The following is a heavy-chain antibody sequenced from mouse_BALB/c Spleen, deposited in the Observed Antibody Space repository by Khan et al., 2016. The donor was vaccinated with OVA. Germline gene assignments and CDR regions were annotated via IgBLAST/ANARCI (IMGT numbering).Heavy chain of an antibody. J-gene: IGHJ3*01. CDR3: ARGGSGGFAY. Sequence: QVQLQQSGGDLMKPGASVKISCKATGYTFSSYWIEWVKQRPGHGLEWIGQIFPGSVSTTYNEKFKGKATFTADTSSNTAYMQLNSLTSGDSAVYYCARGGSGGFAYWGRATLVTVSA. CDR1: GYTFSSYW. V-gene: IGHV1-9*01. CDR2: IFPGSVST.